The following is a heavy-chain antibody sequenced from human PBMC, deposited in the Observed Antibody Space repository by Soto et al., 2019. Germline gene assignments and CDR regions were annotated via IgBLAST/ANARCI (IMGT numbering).Heavy chain of an antibody. D-gene: IGHD2-2*01. CDR3: AEDPRVVWVVPTAKRDVFDI. J-gene: IGHJ3*02. CDR1: GGSFSDFY. V-gene: IGHV4-34*01. CDR2: INHSGRT. Sequence: HVQLQQWGAGLLKPSETLSLTCAVYGGSFSDFYWNFIRQPPGKGLEWIGEINHSGRTNYNPSIKSRVTISVDASKNQFSLKLTSVTASDTAVYFGAEDPRVVWVVPTAKRDVFDIWGQGTVVTVYS.